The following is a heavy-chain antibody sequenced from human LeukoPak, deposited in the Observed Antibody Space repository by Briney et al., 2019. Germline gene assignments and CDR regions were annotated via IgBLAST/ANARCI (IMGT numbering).Heavy chain of an antibody. J-gene: IGHJ4*02. V-gene: IGHV4-59*01. CDR2: IYYSGNT. CDR1: GGSISSYY. Sequence: SETLSLTCTVSGGSISSYYWSWIRQPPGKGLEWIGYIYYSGNTNYNPSLKSRVTISLDTSKTQFSLRLTPVTAADTAVYYCAIGPGYSSGPDHWGQGTLVTVSS. D-gene: IGHD6-19*01. CDR3: AIGPGYSSGPDH.